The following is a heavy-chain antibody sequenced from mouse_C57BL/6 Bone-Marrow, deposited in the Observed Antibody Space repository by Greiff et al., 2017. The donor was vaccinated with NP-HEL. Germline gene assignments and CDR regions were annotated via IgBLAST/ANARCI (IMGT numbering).Heavy chain of an antibody. V-gene: IGHV8-8*01. CDR1: GFSLSTFGMG. Sequence: QVTLKVCGPGILQPSQTLSLTCSFSGFSLSTFGMGVGWIRQPSGKGLEWLAHIWWDDDKYYNPALKSRLTISQDTSKNQVVLKIANVDTADTATYYCARYYYGRSSYAMDYWGQGTSVTVSS. CDR2: IWWDDDK. D-gene: IGHD1-1*01. J-gene: IGHJ4*01. CDR3: ARYYYGRSSYAMDY.